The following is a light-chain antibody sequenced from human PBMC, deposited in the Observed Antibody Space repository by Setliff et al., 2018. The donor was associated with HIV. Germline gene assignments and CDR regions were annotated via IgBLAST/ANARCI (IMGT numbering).Light chain of an antibody. J-gene: IGLJ1*01. CDR1: SSDVGGYNY. CDR2: EVS. Sequence: QSALAQPASVSGSPGQSITISCTGTSSDVGGYNYVSWYQQHPGNAPKLMIFEVSNRPSGVSNRFSGSTSGNTASLTISGIQAEDEADYYCSSYTSSSLYVFGTGTKVTVL. CDR3: SSYTSSSLYV. V-gene: IGLV2-14*01.